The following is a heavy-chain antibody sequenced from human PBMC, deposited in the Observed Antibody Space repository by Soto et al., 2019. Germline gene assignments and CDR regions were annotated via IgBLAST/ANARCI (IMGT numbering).Heavy chain of an antibody. Sequence: QVQLVQSGAEVKKPGASVKVSCKASGYTFTSYYMHWVRQAPGQGLEWMGIINPSGGSTSYAQKFQGRVTMTRDTSTSTVYMELSSLRSEDTAVYYCARDHSHYYDSSGYWYFDLWGRGTLVTVSS. CDR3: ARDHSHYYDSSGYWYFDL. D-gene: IGHD3-22*01. CDR1: GYTFTSYY. CDR2: INPSGGST. J-gene: IGHJ2*01. V-gene: IGHV1-46*01.